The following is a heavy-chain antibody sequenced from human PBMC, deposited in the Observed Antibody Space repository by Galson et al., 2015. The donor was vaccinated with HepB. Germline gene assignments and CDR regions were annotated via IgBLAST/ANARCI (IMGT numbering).Heavy chain of an antibody. CDR2: ILPGDSDT. Sequence: QSGAEVKKPGESLKISCKGSGYSFTSYWIGWVRQMPGKGLEWMGIILPGDSDTRYSPSFQGQVTISADKSITTAYLQWSSLKASDSAMYYCARACCGASSGVNFDYWGQGTLVTVSS. D-gene: IGHD6-6*01. V-gene: IGHV5-51*01. J-gene: IGHJ4*02. CDR1: GYSFTSYW. CDR3: ARACCGASSGVNFDY.